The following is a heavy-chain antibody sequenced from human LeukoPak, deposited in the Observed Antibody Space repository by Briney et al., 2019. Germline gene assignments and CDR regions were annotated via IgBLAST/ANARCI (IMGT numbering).Heavy chain of an antibody. CDR1: GYTFTGYG. D-gene: IGHD6-13*01. CDR3: ARVDSSWYVGLDP. Sequence: GASVKVSCKASGYTFTGYGISWVRQAPGQGLEWMGRISAYNGNTNYAQKLQGRVTMTTDTSTSTAYMELRSLRSDDTAVYYCARVDSSWYVGLDPWGQGTLVTVSS. V-gene: IGHV1-18*01. J-gene: IGHJ5*02. CDR2: ISAYNGNT.